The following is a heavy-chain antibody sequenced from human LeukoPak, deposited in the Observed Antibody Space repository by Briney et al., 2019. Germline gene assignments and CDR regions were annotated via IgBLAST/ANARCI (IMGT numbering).Heavy chain of an antibody. CDR2: IKQDGSEK. V-gene: IGHV3-7*01. J-gene: IGHJ4*02. CDR3: ARGGEMATTSIDY. D-gene: IGHD5-24*01. Sequence: PGGSLRLSCAASGFTFSSYWMSWVRQAPGKGLEWVANIKQDGSEKYYVDSVKGRFTISRDNAKNSLYLQMNSLRAEDTAVYYCARGGEMATTSIDYWGQGTLVTVSS. CDR1: GFTFSSYW.